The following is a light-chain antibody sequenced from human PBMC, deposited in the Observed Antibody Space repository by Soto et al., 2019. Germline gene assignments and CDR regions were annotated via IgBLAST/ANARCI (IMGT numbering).Light chain of an antibody. CDR1: QSVLYSPNNKNY. J-gene: IGKJ1*01. CDR3: QQYHSAPQT. V-gene: IGKV4-1*01. CDR2: WAS. Sequence: DIVMTQSPDSLAVSLGERATINCKSSQSVLYSPNNKNYLAWYQQKPGQPPKLLVYWASTRESGVPDRFSGSGSGTDFTLTISSLQAEDAAVYYCQQYHSAPQTFGQGTKVDIK.